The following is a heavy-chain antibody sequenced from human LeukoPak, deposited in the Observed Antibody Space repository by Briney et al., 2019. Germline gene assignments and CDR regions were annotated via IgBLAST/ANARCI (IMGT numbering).Heavy chain of an antibody. CDR3: ARHVGHYGSGSYYLDY. Sequence: PSETLSLTCAVYGGSFSGYYWSWIRQPPGKGLEWIGEINHSGSTNYNPSLKSRVTISVDTSKDQFSLKLSSVTAADTAVYYCARHVGHYGSGSYYLDYWGQGTLVTVSS. CDR2: INHSGST. D-gene: IGHD3-10*01. J-gene: IGHJ4*02. CDR1: GGSFSGYY. V-gene: IGHV4-34*01.